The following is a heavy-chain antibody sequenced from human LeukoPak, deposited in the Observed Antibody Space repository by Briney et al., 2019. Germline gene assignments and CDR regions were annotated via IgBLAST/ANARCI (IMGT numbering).Heavy chain of an antibody. CDR1: GFTFSSYA. CDR2: IRNDGSND. J-gene: IGHJ5*02. V-gene: IGHV3-30*02. Sequence: GGSLRLSCAASGFTFSSYAMHWVRQAPGKGLEWVAFIRNDGSNDYYADSVKGRFTISRDNSKNTLYLQMNSLRAEDTAVYYCAKDRAYADYNWFDPWGQGTLVTVSS. D-gene: IGHD2-2*01. CDR3: AKDRAYADYNWFDP.